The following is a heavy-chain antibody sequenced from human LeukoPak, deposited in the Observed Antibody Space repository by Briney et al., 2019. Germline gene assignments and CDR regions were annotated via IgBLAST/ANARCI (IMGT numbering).Heavy chain of an antibody. J-gene: IGHJ4*02. CDR1: GGTFSSYA. Sequence: SVKVSCKASGGTFSSYAISWVRQAPGQGLEWMGGIIPIFGTANYAQKFQGRVTITADESTSTAYMKLSSLRSEDTAVYYCASTGIAAAGNVWYIDYWGQGTLVTVSS. CDR2: IIPIFGTA. CDR3: ASTGIAAAGNVWYIDY. D-gene: IGHD6-13*01. V-gene: IGHV1-69*01.